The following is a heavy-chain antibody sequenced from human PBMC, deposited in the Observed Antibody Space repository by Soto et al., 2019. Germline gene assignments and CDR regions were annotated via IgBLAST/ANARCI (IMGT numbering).Heavy chain of an antibody. V-gene: IGHV1-8*01. CDR1: GYSFTSLD. Sequence: QVQLVQSGAEVREPGASVKVSCKASGYSFTSLDINWVRQTAGQGLEWMGWMQPSTGRTGYAQKFQGRVTMTRDTSITPAYMELTTLTSDATAFYYWARGVSAGVHYWGQGTLVTVYS. CDR2: MQPSTGRT. D-gene: IGHD3-10*01. J-gene: IGHJ4*02. CDR3: ARGVSAGVHY.